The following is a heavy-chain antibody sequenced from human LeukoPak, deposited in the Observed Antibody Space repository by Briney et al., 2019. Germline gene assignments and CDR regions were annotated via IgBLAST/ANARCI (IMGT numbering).Heavy chain of an antibody. V-gene: IGHV1-24*01. Sequence: ASVKVSCKVSGYTLTELSMHWVRQAPGKGLEWMGGFDPEDGETIYAQKFQGRVTMTEDTSTDTAYMELSSLRSEDTAVYYCATVEKRVYDFDYWGQGTLVTVSS. CDR2: FDPEDGET. CDR3: ATVEKRVYDFDY. D-gene: IGHD6-25*01. J-gene: IGHJ4*02. CDR1: GYTLTELS.